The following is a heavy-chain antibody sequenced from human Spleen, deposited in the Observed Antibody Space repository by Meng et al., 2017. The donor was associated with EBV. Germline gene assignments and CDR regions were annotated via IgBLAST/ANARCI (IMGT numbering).Heavy chain of an antibody. V-gene: IGHV4-59*12. CDR1: GSSSRFYY. J-gene: IGHJ4*02. CDR2: MYYGGTT. CDR3: ARGKAGGIDY. D-gene: IGHD3-16*01. Sequence: QVRLQESGPGRVKPSETLSLTCTVSGSSSRFYYWSWIRQSPGKGLEWIGYMYYGGTTSYNPSLKSRVTISGDTSKNQFSLKLDSVTAADTAVYYCARGKAGGIDYWGQGTLVTVSS.